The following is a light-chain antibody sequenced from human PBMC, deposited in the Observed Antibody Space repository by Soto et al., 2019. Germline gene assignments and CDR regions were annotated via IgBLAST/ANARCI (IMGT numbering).Light chain of an antibody. V-gene: IGKV3-20*01. Sequence: EIVLTQSPGTLSLSPGERATLSCRAIQSVSSSYLAWYQQKPGQAPRLLIYGAASRATGIPDRFSGSGSGTDFTLTISRLEPEDFAVYYCQHYGSSWTFGQGTKMEIK. CDR3: QHYGSSWT. J-gene: IGKJ1*01. CDR1: QSVSSSY. CDR2: GAA.